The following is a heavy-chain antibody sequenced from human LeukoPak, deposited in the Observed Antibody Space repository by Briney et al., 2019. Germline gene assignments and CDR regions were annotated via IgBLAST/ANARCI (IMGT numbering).Heavy chain of an antibody. Sequence: ASLKVSFKASGYTFTSYYMHWVRQAPGQGLEWMGIINPSGGSTSYAQKFQGRVTMTRDTSTSTVYMEMSSLRSEDTAVYYCARDRPGIGYFDLWGRGTLVTVSS. CDR2: INPSGGST. CDR1: GYTFTSYY. V-gene: IGHV1-46*03. D-gene: IGHD1-14*01. CDR3: ARDRPGIGYFDL. J-gene: IGHJ2*01.